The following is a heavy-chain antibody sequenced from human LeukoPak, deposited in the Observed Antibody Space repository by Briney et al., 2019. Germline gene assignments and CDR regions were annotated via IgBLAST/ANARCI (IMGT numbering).Heavy chain of an antibody. Sequence: SETLSLTCAVSGGSISSYYWSWIRQPPGRGGEGVGYIYYSGRTNYNPSLNTRVTISVDTSKNQFSLKLSSVTAADTAVDYGARVSYSGYKKHAFDIWGQGTMVTVSS. J-gene: IGHJ3*02. CDR1: GGSISSYY. D-gene: IGHD5-12*01. CDR3: ARVSYSGYKKHAFDI. CDR2: IYYSGRT. V-gene: IGHV4-59*01.